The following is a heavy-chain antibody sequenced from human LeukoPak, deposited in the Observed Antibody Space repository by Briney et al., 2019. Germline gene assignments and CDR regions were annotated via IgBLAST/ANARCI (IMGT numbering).Heavy chain of an antibody. CDR2: INPSGGST. Sequence: EASVKVSCKASRYTFTSYYMHWVRQAPGQGLEWMGIINPSGGSTTYAQKFQGRVTMTRDTSISTTYMELSRLRSDDTAVYYCARDSIYCGGDCYSEFVDYWGQGTLVTVSS. V-gene: IGHV1-46*01. J-gene: IGHJ4*02. D-gene: IGHD2-21*02. CDR3: ARDSIYCGGDCYSEFVDY. CDR1: RYTFTSYY.